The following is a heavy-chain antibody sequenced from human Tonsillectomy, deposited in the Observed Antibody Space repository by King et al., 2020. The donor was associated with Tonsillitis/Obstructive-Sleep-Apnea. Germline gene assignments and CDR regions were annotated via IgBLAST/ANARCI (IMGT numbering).Heavy chain of an antibody. CDR2: IYYSGST. CDR1: GGSISSGGYY. J-gene: IGHJ3*02. Sequence: VQLQESGPGLVKPSQTLSLTCTVSGGSISSGGYYWSWIRQHPGKGLEWIGYIYYSGSTYYNPSLKSRVTISVDTSKNQFSLKLSSVTAADTAVYYCAGDSSTIFGGRVDAFDIWGQGTMVTVSS. D-gene: IGHD3-3*01. CDR3: AGDSSTIFGGRVDAFDI. V-gene: IGHV4-31*03.